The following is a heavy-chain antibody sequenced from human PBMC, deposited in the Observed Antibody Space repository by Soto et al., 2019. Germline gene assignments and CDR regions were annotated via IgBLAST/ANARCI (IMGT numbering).Heavy chain of an antibody. CDR1: GFTFSSYS. CDR2: ISSSSSTI. V-gene: IGHV3-48*01. J-gene: IGHJ6*04. CDR3: ARDPNDFWSGFFSREEGMDV. Sequence: GGSLRLSCAASGFTFSSYSMNWVRQAPGKGLEWVSYISSSSSTIYYADSVKGRFTISRDNAKNSLYLQMNSLRAEDTAVYYCARDPNDFWSGFFSREEGMDVWGKGTTVTVSS. D-gene: IGHD3-3*01.